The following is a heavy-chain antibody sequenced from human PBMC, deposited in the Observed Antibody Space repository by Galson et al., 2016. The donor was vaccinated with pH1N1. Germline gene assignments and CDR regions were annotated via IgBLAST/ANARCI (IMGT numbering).Heavy chain of an antibody. CDR1: GFSFNQYA. CDR2: IKEDGSEK. J-gene: IGHJ4*02. D-gene: IGHD3-16*02. Sequence: SLRLSCAASGFSFNQYAMSWVRQAPGKGLEWVANIKEDGSEKYYVDSVRGRFTISRDNAKSSLYLQMNSLRDEDTALYYCARAIGSRSSYWGQGTLVTVSS. V-gene: IGHV3-7*01. CDR3: ARAIGSRSSY.